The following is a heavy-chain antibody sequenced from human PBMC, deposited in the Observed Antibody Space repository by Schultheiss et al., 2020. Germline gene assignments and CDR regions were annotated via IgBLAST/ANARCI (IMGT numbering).Heavy chain of an antibody. CDR2: IYYSGST. J-gene: IGHJ4*02. Sequence: SETLSLTCTVSGGSISSYYWSWIRQHPGKGLEWIGYIYYSGSTNYNPSLKSRVTISVDTSKNQFSLKLSSVTAADTAVYYCARSYSSGWYYFDYWGQGTLVAVSS. CDR1: GGSISSYY. CDR3: ARSYSSGWYYFDY. V-gene: IGHV4-59*08. D-gene: IGHD6-19*01.